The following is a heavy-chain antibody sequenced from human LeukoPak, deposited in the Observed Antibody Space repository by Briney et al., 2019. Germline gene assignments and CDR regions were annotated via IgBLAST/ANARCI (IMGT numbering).Heavy chain of an antibody. CDR1: GGTFSSYA. V-gene: IGHV1-69*04. Sequence: GSSVKVSCKASGGTFSSYAISWVRQAPGQGLEWMGRIIPILGIANYAQKFQGRVTITADKSTSTAYMELSSLRSEDTAVYYCARGGGYSYGYSLDYWGQGTLVTVSS. D-gene: IGHD5-18*01. CDR3: ARGGGYSYGYSLDY. J-gene: IGHJ4*02. CDR2: IIPILGIA.